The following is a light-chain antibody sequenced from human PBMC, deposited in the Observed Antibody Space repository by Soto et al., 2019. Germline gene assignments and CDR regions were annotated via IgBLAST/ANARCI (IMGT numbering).Light chain of an antibody. CDR2: DAS. CDR1: QSVSSY. Sequence: EIVLTQSPATLSLSPGERATLSCRASQSVSSYLAWYQQKPGQAPRLLIYDASNRATGIPARFSGSGSGTDFTLTISSLEPEDFAVYYCQQLSNWPPFTFGGDTKGEIK. J-gene: IGKJ4*01. CDR3: QQLSNWPPFT. V-gene: IGKV3-11*01.